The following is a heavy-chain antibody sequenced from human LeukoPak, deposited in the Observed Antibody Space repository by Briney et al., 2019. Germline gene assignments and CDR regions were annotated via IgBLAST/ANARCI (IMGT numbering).Heavy chain of an antibody. CDR1: GYSFTTSG. Sequence: GESLKISCKGSGYSFTTSGMSWVRQAPGKGLEWVSGISSSGDETHYADSVRGRFTISRDNSKDTLYLEVKSLRVEDTAVYFCAKPLYAVRGKNFFDYWGQGTLVSVSS. D-gene: IGHD3-16*01. V-gene: IGHV3-23*01. J-gene: IGHJ4*02. CDR2: ISSSGDET. CDR3: AKPLYAVRGKNFFDY.